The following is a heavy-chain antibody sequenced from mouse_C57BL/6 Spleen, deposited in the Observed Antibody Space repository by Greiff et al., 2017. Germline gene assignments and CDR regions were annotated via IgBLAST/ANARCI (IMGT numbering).Heavy chain of an antibody. CDR1: GYTFTSYW. D-gene: IGHD1-1*01. Sequence: QVQLQQPGAELVMPGASVKLSCKASGYTFTSYWMHWVKQRPGQGLEWIGAIDPSDSYTNYNQKFKGKSTLTVDKSSSTAYMQLSSLTSEDSAVYCGASRDGRSDEYFDVWGTGTTVTVSS. J-gene: IGHJ1*03. CDR2: IDPSDSYT. V-gene: IGHV1-69*01. CDR3: ASRDGRSDEYFDV.